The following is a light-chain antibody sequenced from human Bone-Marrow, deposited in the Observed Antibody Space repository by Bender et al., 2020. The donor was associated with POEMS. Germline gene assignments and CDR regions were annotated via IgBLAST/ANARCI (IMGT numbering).Light chain of an antibody. CDR3: LLYYGGARVV. V-gene: IGLV7-43*01. CDR1: TGAVTSGYS. CDR2: NTN. J-gene: IGLJ2*01. Sequence: QTVVTQEPSLTVSPGGTVTLTCASSTGAVTSGYSPNWFQQKPGQAPRSLIYNTNNKHSWTPARFSGSLLGGKAALTLSGVQPEDEADYYCLLYYGGARVVFGGGTKLTVL.